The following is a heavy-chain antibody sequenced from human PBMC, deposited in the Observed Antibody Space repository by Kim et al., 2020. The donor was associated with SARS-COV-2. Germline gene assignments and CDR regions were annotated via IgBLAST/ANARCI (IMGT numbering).Heavy chain of an antibody. J-gene: IGHJ2*01. V-gene: IGHV4-61*01. Sequence: SETLSLTCTVSGGSVSSGSYYWSWIRQPPGKGLEWIGYIYYSGSTNYNPSLKSRVTISVDTSKNQFSLKLSSVTAADTAVYYCARVQELLGILGYFDLWGRGTLVTVSS. CDR3: ARVQELLGILGYFDL. D-gene: IGHD1-7*01. CDR2: IYYSGST. CDR1: GGSVSSGSYY.